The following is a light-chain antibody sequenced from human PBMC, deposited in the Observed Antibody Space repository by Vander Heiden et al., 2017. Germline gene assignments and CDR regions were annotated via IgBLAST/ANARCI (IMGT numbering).Light chain of an antibody. J-gene: IGKJ4*01. V-gene: IGKV1-33*01. CDR2: VGS. CDR1: QDISNY. Sequence: DIQMTQSPSSLSASVGDRVAITCQASQDISNYLNWYHQKPGKAPKLLIYVGSILEKGVESRFSPSRCGTHFTFTISSRKPEDIESYYCQQEHYLHHLVTFGGGTKVEIK. CDR3: QQEHYLHHLVT.